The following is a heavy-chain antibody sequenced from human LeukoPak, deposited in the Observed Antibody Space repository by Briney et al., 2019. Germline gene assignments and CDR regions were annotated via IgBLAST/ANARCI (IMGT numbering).Heavy chain of an antibody. J-gene: IGHJ4*02. V-gene: IGHV3-7*01. CDR3: ARRNYDFWSGYYTGLPPSYFDY. D-gene: IGHD3-3*01. Sequence: GGSLRLSCAASGFTFSSYWMSWVRQAPGKGLEWVANIKQDGSEKYYVDSVKGRFTISRDNAKNSLYLQMNSLRAEDTAVYYCARRNYDFWSGYYTGLPPSYFDYWGQGTLVTVSS. CDR2: IKQDGSEK. CDR1: GFTFSSYW.